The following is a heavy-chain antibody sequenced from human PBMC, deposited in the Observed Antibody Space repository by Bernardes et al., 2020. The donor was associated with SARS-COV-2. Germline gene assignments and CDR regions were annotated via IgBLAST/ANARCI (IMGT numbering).Heavy chain of an antibody. CDR3: AKDIEVGGVWGGMDV. V-gene: IGHV3-43*01. D-gene: IGHD3-16*01. CDR1: GFTFDDYN. CDR2: ITWDGSGS. J-gene: IGHJ6*02. Sequence: GGSLRLSCVASGFTFDDYNMYWVRQAPGKGLEWVSLITWDGSGSWYGDSVKGRFTISRDNSKNSLYLQMNSLRTEDTALYYCAKDIEVGGVWGGMDVWGQGTTVTVSS.